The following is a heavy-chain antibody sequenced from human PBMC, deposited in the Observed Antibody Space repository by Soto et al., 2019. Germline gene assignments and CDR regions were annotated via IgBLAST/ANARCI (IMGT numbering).Heavy chain of an antibody. CDR2: LNSYGN. CDR3: ATKYQRPDPNL. D-gene: IGHD2-2*01. CDR1: GFTFSSYE. Sequence: GGSLRLSCTASGFTFSSYEMNWVRQAPGKGLEWISYLNSYGNNADSVRGRFTISRDSAKNSLYLQMNSLRAEDTAVYYCATKYQRPDPNLRGQGTPVTGSS. J-gene: IGHJ4*02. V-gene: IGHV3-48*03.